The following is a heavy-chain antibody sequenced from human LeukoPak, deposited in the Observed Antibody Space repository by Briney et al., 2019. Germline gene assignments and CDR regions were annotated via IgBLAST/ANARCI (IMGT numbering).Heavy chain of an antibody. J-gene: IGHJ4*02. CDR2: INTDGSST. CDR1: VFTFSSYW. CDR3: ARDMSGGDWDY. D-gene: IGHD2-21*01. Sequence: GGSLRLSCAASVFTFSSYWMHWVRQAPGKGLMWVSRINTDGSSTTYADSVKGRFTISRDNAKNTLSLQMNSLRAEDTAVYYCARDMSGGDWDYWGQGTLVTVSS. V-gene: IGHV3-74*01.